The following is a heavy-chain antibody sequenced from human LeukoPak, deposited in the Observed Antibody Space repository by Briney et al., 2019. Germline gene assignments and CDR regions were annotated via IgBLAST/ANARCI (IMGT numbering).Heavy chain of an antibody. D-gene: IGHD3-3*01. Sequence: GGSLRLSCAASGFTFDDYAMHWVRQAPGKGLEWVSGISWNSGSIGYADSVKGRFTISRDNSKNTLYLQMNSLRAEDTAVYYCAKVPGFDDFWSGYPPRWGQGTLVTVSS. J-gene: IGHJ4*02. V-gene: IGHV3-9*01. CDR1: GFTFDDYA. CDR2: ISWNSGSI. CDR3: AKVPGFDDFWSGYPPR.